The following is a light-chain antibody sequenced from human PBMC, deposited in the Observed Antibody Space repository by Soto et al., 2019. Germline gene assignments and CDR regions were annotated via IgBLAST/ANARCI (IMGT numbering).Light chain of an antibody. CDR2: GAS. CDR1: QSVSSN. J-gene: IGKJ1*01. Sequence: EIVMTQSPATLSVSPGERATLACRASQSVSSNLAWYQQKPGQAPRLLIYGASTRATGIPARFSGSGSGTELTLPISSLQSEDFAVYYCQQYNNWPRTFGQGTKLEIK. V-gene: IGKV3-15*01. CDR3: QQYNNWPRT.